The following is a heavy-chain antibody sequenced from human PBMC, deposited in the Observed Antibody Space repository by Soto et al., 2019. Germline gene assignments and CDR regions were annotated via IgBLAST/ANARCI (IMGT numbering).Heavy chain of an antibody. D-gene: IGHD3-10*01. CDR3: AKDPSSGSADL. Sequence: GSLRLSFVASGFGLGGYAMSWVRQAPGKGLEWVSTISNTIGNTFNRHYADSVYGRFTISRDDSKNTLYLQMNSLRADETAVYYCAKDPSSGSADLWGQGTLATVYS. V-gene: IGHV3-23*01. J-gene: IGHJ5*02. CDR2: ISNTIGNT. CDR1: GFGLGGYA.